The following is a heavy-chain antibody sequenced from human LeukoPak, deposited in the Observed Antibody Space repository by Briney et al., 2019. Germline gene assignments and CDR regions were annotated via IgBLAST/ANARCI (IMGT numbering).Heavy chain of an antibody. D-gene: IGHD2-2*01. CDR2: ISGSGGST. CDR1: GFTFSSYA. Sequence: GGSLRLSCAASGFTFSSYAMSWVRQAPGKGLEWVSAISGSGGSTYYADSVKGRFTISRDNSKNTLYLQMNSPRAEDTAVYYCAKSPDLVVVVPLGWGQGTLVTVSS. J-gene: IGHJ4*02. V-gene: IGHV3-23*01. CDR3: AKSPDLVVVVPLG.